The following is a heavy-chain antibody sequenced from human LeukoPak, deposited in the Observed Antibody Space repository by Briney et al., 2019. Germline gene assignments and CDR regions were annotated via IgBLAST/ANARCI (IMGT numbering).Heavy chain of an antibody. CDR3: ARGPDVSLGYDSSGYYPSDY. CDR1: GGTFSSYA. CDR2: IIPIFGTA. J-gene: IGHJ4*02. D-gene: IGHD3-22*01. Sequence: HRASVKVSCKASGGTFSSYAISWVRQAPGQGLEWMGGIIPIFGTANYAQKFQGRVTITADESTSTAYMELSSLRSEDTAVYYCARGPDVSLGYDSSGYYPSDYWGQGTLVTVSS. V-gene: IGHV1-69*13.